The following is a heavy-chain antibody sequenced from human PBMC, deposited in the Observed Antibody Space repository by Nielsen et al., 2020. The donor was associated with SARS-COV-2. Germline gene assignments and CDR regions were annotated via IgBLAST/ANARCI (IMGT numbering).Heavy chain of an antibody. CDR1: GFTFSDDA. CDR3: AKSPNGLAAV. J-gene: IGHJ4*02. V-gene: IGHV3-23*01. Sequence: GESLKISCAASGFTFSDDAMTWVRQVPGKGLEWVSSISGSGGDTYCADSVKGRFTISRDNSKNTLYLQMSSLRAEDTAVYYCAKSPNGLAAVWGQGTLVTVSS. D-gene: IGHD6-13*01. CDR2: ISGSGGDT.